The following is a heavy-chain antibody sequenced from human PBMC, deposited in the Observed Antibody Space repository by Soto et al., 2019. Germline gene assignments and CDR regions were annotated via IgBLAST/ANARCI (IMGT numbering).Heavy chain of an antibody. CDR3: AIQHDYGDYVDDY. Sequence: GGSLRLSCAASGFTFSSYAMSWVRQAPGKGLEWVSAISGSGGSTYYADSVKGRFTISRDNSKNTLYLQMNSLRAEDTAVYYCAIQHDYGDYVDDYWGQGTLVTVSS. J-gene: IGHJ4*02. V-gene: IGHV3-23*01. D-gene: IGHD4-17*01. CDR2: ISGSGGST. CDR1: GFTFSSYA.